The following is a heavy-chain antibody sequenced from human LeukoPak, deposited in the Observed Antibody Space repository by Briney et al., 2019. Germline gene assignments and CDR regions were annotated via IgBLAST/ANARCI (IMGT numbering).Heavy chain of an antibody. CDR3: ARTYYYGSGSYRNAFDI. CDR2: IIPIFGTA. Sequence: ASVKVSCKASGGTFSSYAISWVRQAPGQGLEWMGGIIPIFGTANYAQKFQGRVTITTDESTSTAYMELSSLRSDDTAVYYCARTYYYGSGSYRNAFDIWGQGTMVTVSS. CDR1: GGTFSSYA. D-gene: IGHD3-10*01. V-gene: IGHV1-69*05. J-gene: IGHJ3*02.